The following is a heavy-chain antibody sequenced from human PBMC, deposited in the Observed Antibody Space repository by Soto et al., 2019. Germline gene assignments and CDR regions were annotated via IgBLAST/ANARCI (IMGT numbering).Heavy chain of an antibody. D-gene: IGHD2-15*01. CDR1: GYTFTSYG. CDR2: ISAYNGNT. Sequence: ASVKVSCKASGYTFTSYGISWVRQAPGQGLEWMGWISAYNGNTNYAQKLQGRVTMTTDTSASTAYMELRSLRSDDTAVYYCARDCYGCSGVVFDYWGQGTQVTVSS. V-gene: IGHV1-18*01. J-gene: IGHJ4*02. CDR3: ARDCYGCSGVVFDY.